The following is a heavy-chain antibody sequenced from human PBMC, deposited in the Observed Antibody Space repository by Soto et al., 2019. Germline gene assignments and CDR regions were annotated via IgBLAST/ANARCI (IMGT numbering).Heavy chain of an antibody. CDR3: AGGYSGYEDY. J-gene: IGHJ4*02. CDR1: GGSNSSYY. CDR2: IYYSGST. V-gene: IGHV4-59*08. Sequence: SETLSLTCTVSGGSNSSYYWSWIRQPPGKGLEWIGYIYYSGSTNYNPSLKSRVTISVDTSKNQFSLKLSSVTAADTAVYYCAGGYSGYEDYWGQGTLVTVSS. D-gene: IGHD5-12*01.